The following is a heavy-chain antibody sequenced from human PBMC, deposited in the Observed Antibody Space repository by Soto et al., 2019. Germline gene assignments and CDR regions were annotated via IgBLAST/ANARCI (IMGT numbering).Heavy chain of an antibody. D-gene: IGHD5-12*01. J-gene: IGHJ6*03. Sequence: ASVKVSCKASGYTFTSYDINWVRQATGQGLEWMGWMNPNSGNTGYAQKFQGRVTMTRNTSISTAYMELSSLRSEDTAVYYCARADIVATTGLHYYYYYYMDVWGKGTTVTVSS. CDR3: ARADIVATTGLHYYYYYYMDV. V-gene: IGHV1-8*01. CDR2: MNPNSGNT. CDR1: GYTFTSYD.